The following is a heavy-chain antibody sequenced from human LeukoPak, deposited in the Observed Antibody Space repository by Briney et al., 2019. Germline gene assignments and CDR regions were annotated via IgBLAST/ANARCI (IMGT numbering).Heavy chain of an antibody. V-gene: IGHV4-39*07. Sequence: PSETLSLTCTVSGGSISGSSYYWGWIRQPPGKGLEWIGSIYYSGSTYYNPSLKSRVTISVDTSKNQFSLKLSSVTAADTAVYYCAYSWSVSGAFDYWGQGTLVTVSS. CDR3: AYSWSVSGAFDY. D-gene: IGHD1-26*01. J-gene: IGHJ4*02. CDR2: IYYSGST. CDR1: GGSISGSSYY.